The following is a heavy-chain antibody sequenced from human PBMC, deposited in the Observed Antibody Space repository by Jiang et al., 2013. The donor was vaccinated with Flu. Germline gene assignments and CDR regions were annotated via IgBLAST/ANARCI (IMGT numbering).Heavy chain of an antibody. CDR3: ARVPLRSGRLRPLYWVDP. J-gene: IGHJ5*02. V-gene: IGHV4-39*07. D-gene: IGHD3-16*01. Sequence: PGLVKPSETLSLTCSVNGDSINTDHYSWGWIRLPPGRGLECIGNFYFGGNTYYNPSLNSRVSISLDTSKNQFSLKLTSVTAADTAVYYCARVPLRSGRLRPLYWVDPWGPGALVSVSS. CDR1: GDSINTDHYS. CDR2: FYFGGNT.